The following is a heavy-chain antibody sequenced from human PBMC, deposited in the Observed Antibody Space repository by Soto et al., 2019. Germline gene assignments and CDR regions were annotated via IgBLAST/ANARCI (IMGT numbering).Heavy chain of an antibody. V-gene: IGHV4-59*01. CDR1: GGSISSSY. CDR3: ARDKYCSGGSCRKNWFDP. D-gene: IGHD2-15*01. J-gene: IGHJ5*02. CDR2: IYDDGSA. Sequence: SETLSLTCTVSGGSISSSYWSWIRQPPGKGLEWLAYIYDDGSANYNPSLKSRATISLDMSKNQFSLKLTSVTAADTAVYYCARDKYCSGGSCRKNWFDPWGQGTLVT.